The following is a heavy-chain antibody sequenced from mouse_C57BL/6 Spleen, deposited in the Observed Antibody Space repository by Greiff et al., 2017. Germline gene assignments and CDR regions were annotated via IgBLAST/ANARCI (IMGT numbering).Heavy chain of an antibody. CDR1: GYTFTDYE. V-gene: IGHV1-15*01. CDR2: IDPETGGT. CDR3: TRRRGFPFAY. Sequence: QVQLQQSGAELVRPGASVTLSCKASGYTFTDYEMHWVKQTPVHGLEWIGAIDPETGGTAYNQKFKGKAILTADKSSSTAYMELRSLTSEDSAVYYCTRRRGFPFAYWGQGTLVTVSA. J-gene: IGHJ3*01.